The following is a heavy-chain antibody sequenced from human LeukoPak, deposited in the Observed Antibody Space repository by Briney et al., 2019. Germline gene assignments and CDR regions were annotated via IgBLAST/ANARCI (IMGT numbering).Heavy chain of an antibody. CDR2: IYSGGST. J-gene: IGHJ6*02. V-gene: IGHV3-53*01. Sequence: GGSLRLSCAASGFTVSSNYMSWVRQAPGKGLEWVSVIYSGGSTYYADSVKGRFTISRDNSKNTLYLQMNSLRAEDTAVYYCARAPSESSYSSGYYYYLGYYYYGMDVWGQGTTVTVS. CDR3: ARAPSESSYSSGYYYYLGYYYYGMDV. D-gene: IGHD3-22*01. CDR1: GFTVSSNY.